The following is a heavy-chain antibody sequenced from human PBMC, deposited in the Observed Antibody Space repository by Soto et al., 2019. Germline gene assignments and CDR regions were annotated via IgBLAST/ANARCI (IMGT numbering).Heavy chain of an antibody. CDR1: GGSFSSYA. V-gene: IGHV1-69*12. CDR2: IIPIFGTA. CDR3: GSRGSCSVGSCSYPPSYYYGMDV. Sequence: QVQLVQSGAEVKKPGSSVKVSCKASGGSFSSYAISWVRQAPGQGLEWMGGIIPIFGTANYAQKFQGRVTFHAEXSXSXPFMVLSSLRSKDTAVSSCGSRGSCSVGSCSYPPSYYYGMDVWGQGPTVTVSS. J-gene: IGHJ6*02. D-gene: IGHD2-15*01.